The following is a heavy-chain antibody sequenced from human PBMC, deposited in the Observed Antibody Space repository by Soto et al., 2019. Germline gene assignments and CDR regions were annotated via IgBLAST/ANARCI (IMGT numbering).Heavy chain of an antibody. J-gene: IGHJ4*02. V-gene: IGHV1-69*13. CDR2: IIPIFGTA. Sequence: ASVKVSCKASGGTFSSYAISWVRQAPGQGLEWMGEIIPIFGTANYAQKFQGRVTITADESTSTAYMELSSLRAEDTAVYYCARSKQLAGTNLFDYWGQGTLVTVSS. CDR1: GGTFSSYA. CDR3: ARSKQLAGTNLFDY. D-gene: IGHD1-1*01.